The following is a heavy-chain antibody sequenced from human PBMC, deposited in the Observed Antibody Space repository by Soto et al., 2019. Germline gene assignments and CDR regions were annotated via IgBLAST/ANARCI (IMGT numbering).Heavy chain of an antibody. V-gene: IGHV3-33*06. D-gene: IGHD1-26*01. CDR2: IWYDGSQK. Sequence: GGSLRLSCAASGFNFSKFGMYWVRQAPGKGLEWVAVIWYDGSQKYYADSVKGRFTISRDNSNNTLYLQMNSLRAEDTAVYYCAKEVWGLYTFGRPLDNWGHGTLVTVSS. J-gene: IGHJ4*01. CDR1: GFNFSKFG. CDR3: AKEVWGLYTFGRPLDN.